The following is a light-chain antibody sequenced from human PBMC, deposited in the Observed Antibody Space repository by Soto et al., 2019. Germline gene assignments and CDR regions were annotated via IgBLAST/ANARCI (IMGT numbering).Light chain of an antibody. Sequence: DIQMTQSPSSLSASVGERVAITCRASQTITFYLNWYQLEPGKPPKLLIYGANTLQSGVPSRFSAGGSGTDFTLTINNLQPEDFATYYCQQTYSPPFTFGQGTKLQIK. CDR2: GAN. CDR3: QQTYSPPFT. J-gene: IGKJ2*01. CDR1: QTITFY. V-gene: IGKV1-39*01.